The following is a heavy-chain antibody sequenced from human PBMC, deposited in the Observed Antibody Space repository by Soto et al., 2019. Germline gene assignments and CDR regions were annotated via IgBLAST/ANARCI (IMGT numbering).Heavy chain of an antibody. V-gene: IGHV3-30*18. CDR2: ISDDGSNK. CDR3: AKEGGFRTESPLYYYGMDV. D-gene: IGHD6-25*01. J-gene: IGHJ6*02. Sequence: LRLSCAASGFTLSKYGMHWVRQAPGKGLEWVAVISDDGSNKYYADYVKGRLTISRDNSKNTLYLQMNSLRLEDTAVYYCAKEGGFRTESPLYYYGMDVWRQRTTVTVSS. CDR1: GFTLSKYG.